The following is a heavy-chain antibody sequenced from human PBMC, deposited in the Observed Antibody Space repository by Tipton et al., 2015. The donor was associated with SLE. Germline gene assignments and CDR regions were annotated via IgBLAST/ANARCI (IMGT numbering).Heavy chain of an antibody. CDR1: GFTFSSFW. D-gene: IGHD3-10*01. CDR3: AKDVGGYGSFNLMDS. V-gene: IGHV3-74*01. CDR2: INSDGSTT. J-gene: IGHJ5*01. Sequence: SLRLSCAASGFTFSSFWMHWVRQVPGKGLVWVSRINSDGSTTGYADSVKGRFTVSRDNARNSLYLEMKSLRREDTAFYYCAKDVGGYGSFNLMDSWGQGTLVTVSS.